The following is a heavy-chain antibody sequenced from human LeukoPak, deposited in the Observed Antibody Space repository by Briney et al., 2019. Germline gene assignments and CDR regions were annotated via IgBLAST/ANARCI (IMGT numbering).Heavy chain of an antibody. D-gene: IGHD3-3*02. CDR2: ISAYNGNT. V-gene: IGHV1-18*01. J-gene: IGHJ6*03. CDR1: GYTFTSYG. Sequence: GASVKVSCKASGYTFTSYGISWVRQAPGQGLEWMGWISAYNGNTSYAQKLQGRVTMTTDTSTSTAYMELRSLRSDDTAVYYCARAFYPGYYSYMAVWGKGTTVTVSS. CDR3: ARAFYPGYYSYMAV.